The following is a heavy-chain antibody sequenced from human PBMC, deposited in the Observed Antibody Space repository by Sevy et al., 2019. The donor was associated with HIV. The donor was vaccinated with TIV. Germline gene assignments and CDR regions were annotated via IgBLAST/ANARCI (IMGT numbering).Heavy chain of an antibody. Sequence: SETLSLTCTVSGGSFGSSSYYWNWIRQPAGKGLEWIGRIYTSGTTNYNPSLKSRVTMSVDTSKNQFSLKLSSVTAADTAMYYCAGRIAVAAFDYWGQGNLVTVSS. J-gene: IGHJ4*02. CDR2: IYTSGTT. CDR3: AGRIAVAAFDY. V-gene: IGHV4-61*02. D-gene: IGHD6-19*01. CDR1: GGSFGSSSYY.